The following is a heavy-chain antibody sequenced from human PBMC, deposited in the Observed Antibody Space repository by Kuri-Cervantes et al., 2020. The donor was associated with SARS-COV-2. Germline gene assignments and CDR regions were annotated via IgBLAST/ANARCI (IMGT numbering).Heavy chain of an antibody. D-gene: IGHD3/OR15-3a*01. V-gene: IGHV4-59*11. CDR3: AGASFGLVGACDY. Sequence: ESLKISCTVSGASITHHYWSWMRQPPGKGLEWIGYVHNSGSTSFSPSLRSRVTMSTDTSMSQFSLKLYSVTAADTAIYYCAGASFGLVGACDYWGHGTLVTVSS. CDR1: GASITHHY. J-gene: IGHJ4*01. CDR2: VHNSGST.